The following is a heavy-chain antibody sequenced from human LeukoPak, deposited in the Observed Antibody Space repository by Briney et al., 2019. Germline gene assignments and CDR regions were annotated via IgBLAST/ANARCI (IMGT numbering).Heavy chain of an antibody. CDR3: ARAGYCSSTSCYYYYYYGMDV. V-gene: IGHV1-18*01. CDR2: ISAYNGNT. CDR1: GYTFTSYG. Sequence: ASVKVSCKASGYTFTSYGISWVRQAPGQGLEWVGWISAYNGNTNYAQKLQGRVTMTTDTSTSTAYMELRSLRSDDTAVYYCARAGYCSSTSCYYYYYYGMDVWGQGTTVTVSS. D-gene: IGHD2-2*01. J-gene: IGHJ6*02.